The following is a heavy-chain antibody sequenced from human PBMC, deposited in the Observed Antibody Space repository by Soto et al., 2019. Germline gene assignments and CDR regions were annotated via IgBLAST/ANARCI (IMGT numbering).Heavy chain of an antibody. D-gene: IGHD2-15*01. Sequence: QVQLVESGGGVVQPGRSLRLSCAASGFTLSSYGMHWVRQAPGKGLEWVAVIWYDGDKKYYADSVKVRFTISRDESKNTVSLHMSSLRGEATGVYYCARGSAGSESVVVVPAIDFYSFDTWGQGTLVSVSS. V-gene: IGHV3-33*01. CDR3: ARGSAGSESVVVVPAIDFYSFDT. J-gene: IGHJ4*02. CDR1: GFTLSSYG. CDR2: IWYDGDKK.